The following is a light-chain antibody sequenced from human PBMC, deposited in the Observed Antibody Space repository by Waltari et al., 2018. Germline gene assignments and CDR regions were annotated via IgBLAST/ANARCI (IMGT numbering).Light chain of an antibody. V-gene: IGLV2-11*01. CDR3: CSHGGFDTFWV. CDR1: TSDVGGYDF. Sequence: QSALTQPRSVSGSPGQSVTISCTGTTSDVGGYDFVSWYQQHPGKAPKLIIYYVSQRPSGVPDLCSGSKSGNTASLTITGLRDDDEAEYFCCSHGGFDTFWVFGGGTKVIVL. J-gene: IGLJ3*02. CDR2: YVS.